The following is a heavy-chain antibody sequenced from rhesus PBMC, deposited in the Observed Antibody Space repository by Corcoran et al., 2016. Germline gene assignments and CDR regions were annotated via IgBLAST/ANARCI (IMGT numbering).Heavy chain of an antibody. CDR3: STLPHWHYGVYFDY. D-gene: IGHD1-26*01. CDR1: GGSITRGYG. J-gene: IGHJ4*01. V-gene: IGHV4S7*01. Sequence: QLQESGPRLVKPSETLSLTCAVSGGSITRGYGWSWSRHPPRKVSEWIGHICGSIGSTYNNPSLKARVTIATHTSKNQFSLKLRSVPASDTAWYYGSTLPHWHYGVYFDYWGQGVLVTVSS. CDR2: ICGSIGST.